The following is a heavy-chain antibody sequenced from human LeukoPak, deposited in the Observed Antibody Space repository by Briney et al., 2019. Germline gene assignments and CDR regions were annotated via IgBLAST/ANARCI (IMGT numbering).Heavy chain of an antibody. V-gene: IGHV4-4*07. D-gene: IGHD3-10*01. Sequence: PSETLSLTCTVSGASITSYSWSWIRQPAGKGLEWIGRIYTSGSTSYNQSLKSRVTMSVDTPKNQFSLKLSSVTAADTAVYYCARQGIRGQYLVHFDYWGQGTLVTVSS. CDR1: GASITSYS. CDR2: IYTSGST. CDR3: ARQGIRGQYLVHFDY. J-gene: IGHJ4*02.